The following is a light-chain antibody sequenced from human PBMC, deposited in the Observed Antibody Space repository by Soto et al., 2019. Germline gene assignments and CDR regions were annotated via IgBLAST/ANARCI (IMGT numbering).Light chain of an antibody. CDR1: QTVRDE. CDR2: DAS. Sequence: EIVLTQSPVTLSLSPGERATLSCRASQTVRDELAWYQQKPGQAPRLLIYDASNRATGIPARFSGSGSGTDFSLTISSLEPEDFAIYYCQQRASWPITFGQGTRLEMK. CDR3: QQRASWPIT. J-gene: IGKJ5*01. V-gene: IGKV3-11*01.